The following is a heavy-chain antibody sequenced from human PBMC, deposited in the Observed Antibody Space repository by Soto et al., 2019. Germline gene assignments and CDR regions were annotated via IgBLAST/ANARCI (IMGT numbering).Heavy chain of an antibody. J-gene: IGHJ4*02. CDR1: GFTFSSYW. CDR2: IKQDGSEK. Sequence: GGSLRLSCAASGFTFSSYWMSWVRQAPGKGLEWVANIKQDGSEKYYVDSVKGRFTISRDNAKNSLYLQMNSLRAEDTAVYYCVSAYCGGDCYSVLLGYWGQGTLVTVSS. CDR3: VSAYCGGDCYSVLLGY. V-gene: IGHV3-7*01. D-gene: IGHD2-21*01.